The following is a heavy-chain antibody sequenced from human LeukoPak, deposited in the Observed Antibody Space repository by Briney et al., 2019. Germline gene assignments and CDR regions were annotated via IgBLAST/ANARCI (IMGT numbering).Heavy chain of an antibody. CDR2: IWYDGSKK. V-gene: IGHV3-33*01. D-gene: IGHD6-19*01. CDR3: ARDPRGIAVAGTGDY. Sequence: GGSLRLSCAASGFTFSSYGMHWVRQAPGTGLEWVSVIWYDGSKKYYADSVKGRFTTSRDNSKNTVYLHMNSLGVEDTAVYYCARDPRGIAVAGTGDYWGQGTLVTVSS. J-gene: IGHJ4*02. CDR1: GFTFSSYG.